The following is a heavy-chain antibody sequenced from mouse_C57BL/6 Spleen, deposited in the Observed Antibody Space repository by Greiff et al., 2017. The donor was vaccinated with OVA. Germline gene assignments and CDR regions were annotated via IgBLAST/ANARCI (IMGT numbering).Heavy chain of an antibody. D-gene: IGHD2-1*01. CDR1: GYAFTNYL. CDR2: INTGSGGT. V-gene: IGHV1-54*01. J-gene: IGHJ4*01. Sequence: QVQLKQSGAELVRPGTSVKVSCKASGYAFTNYLIEWVKQRPGQGLEWIGVINTGSGGTNNNEKSQGKATLTAEKSSSTAYMQLSSLTSEDSSVYFCARCDYGNYDPYAMDYWGQGTSVTVSS. CDR3: ARCDYGNYDPYAMDY.